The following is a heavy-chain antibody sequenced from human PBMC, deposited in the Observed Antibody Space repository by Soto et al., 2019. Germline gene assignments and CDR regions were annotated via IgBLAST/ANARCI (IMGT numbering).Heavy chain of an antibody. J-gene: IGHJ6*02. CDR2: INPSGGST. CDR3: AREYRRSSRTYGMDL. Sequence: ASVKVSCKASGYTFTSYYIHWVRQAPGQGLEWMGIINPSGGSTSYAQKFQGRVTMNRDTSTSTVYMELSSLRSEDTAVYYSAREYRRSSRTYGMDLWGQGTTVTVSS. V-gene: IGHV1-46*01. CDR1: GYTFTSYY. D-gene: IGHD6-6*01.